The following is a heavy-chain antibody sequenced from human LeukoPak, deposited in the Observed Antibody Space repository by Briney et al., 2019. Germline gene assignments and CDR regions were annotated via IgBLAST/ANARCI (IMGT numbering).Heavy chain of an antibody. CDR2: IKSKTDGGAI. D-gene: IGHD3-3*01. Sequence: PGGSLRLSCAASGFTFSSAYMIWVRQAPGKGLEWVGRIKSKTDGGAIDYAAPVKGRFTISRDDSKNTLYLQMNSLKTEDTAVYYCTTATSYYDFWSGYLYWGQGTLVTVSS. J-gene: IGHJ4*02. CDR1: GFTFSSAY. CDR3: TTATSYYDFWSGYLY. V-gene: IGHV3-15*07.